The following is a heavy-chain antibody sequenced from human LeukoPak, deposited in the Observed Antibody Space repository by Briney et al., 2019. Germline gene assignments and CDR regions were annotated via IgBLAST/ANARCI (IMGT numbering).Heavy chain of an antibody. D-gene: IGHD1-26*01. J-gene: IGHJ2*01. CDR2: ISWNSGSI. CDR1: GFTFDDYA. Sequence: SGGSLRLSCAASGFTFDDYAMHLVRQAPGKGLEWVSGISWNSGSIGYADSVKGRFTISRDNAKNSLYLQMNSLRAEDMALYYCAKGVGSVFDLWGRGTLVTVSS. CDR3: AKGVGSVFDL. V-gene: IGHV3-9*03.